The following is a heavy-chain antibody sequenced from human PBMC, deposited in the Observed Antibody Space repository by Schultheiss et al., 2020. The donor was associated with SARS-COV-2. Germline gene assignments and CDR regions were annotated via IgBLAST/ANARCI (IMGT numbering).Heavy chain of an antibody. CDR2: IYHSGST. D-gene: IGHD5/OR15-5a*01. CDR3: ARRKSCVYLALLG. Sequence: GSLRLSCEASGFTFSSYAMSWVRQPPGKGLEWIGEIYHSGSTNYNPSLKSPVTISVVPSKYQFSLTMRSVTAADTALYYCARRKSCVYLALLGWGQGTLVTVSS. CDR1: GFTFSSYAM. J-gene: IGHJ4*02. V-gene: IGHV4-4*02.